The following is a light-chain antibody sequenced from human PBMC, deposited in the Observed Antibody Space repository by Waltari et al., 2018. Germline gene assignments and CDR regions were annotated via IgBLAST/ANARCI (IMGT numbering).Light chain of an antibody. CDR2: GAS. CDR1: QTISYTT. V-gene: IGKV3-20*01. Sequence: EIVLTQSPGTLYLSPGDRATLSCRSSQTISYTTLAWYQQTPGKGPRLLIYGASNRPTGVPTRFSGSGSGQDFTHASSRLEPDDFAVYYCQHYGTSSWTFGQGTKVEVK. J-gene: IGKJ1*01. CDR3: QHYGTSSWT.